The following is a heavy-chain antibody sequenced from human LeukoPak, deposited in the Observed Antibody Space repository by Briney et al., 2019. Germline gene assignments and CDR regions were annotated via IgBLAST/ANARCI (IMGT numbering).Heavy chain of an antibody. CDR3: ARVGPQEQLWPQSHDN. CDR2: IYYSGST. CDR1: NGSITNYY. V-gene: IGHV4-59*01. D-gene: IGHD5-18*01. J-gene: IGHJ4*02. Sequence: SETLSLTCTVSNGSITNYYWSWIRQPPGRRLEWIGYIYYSGSTNYNPSLKSRVTILVDTSKNQFSLKLTSVTSADTAVYYCARVGPQEQLWPQSHDNWGQGTLFPASS.